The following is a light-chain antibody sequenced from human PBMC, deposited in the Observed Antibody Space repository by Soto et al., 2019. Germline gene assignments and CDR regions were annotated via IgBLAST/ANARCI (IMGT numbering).Light chain of an antibody. CDR1: QSVSTRY. CDR2: GAS. Sequence: ESMLTQSPGTLSLSPGERATLSCRASQSVSTRYLAWYQQKPGQAPRLLIYGASIRATGIPDRFSGSGSGTDFTLTISRLEPEDFAVYYCHQFGSSPPALTFGQRTKLEI. V-gene: IGKV3-20*01. J-gene: IGKJ2*01. CDR3: HQFGSSPPALT.